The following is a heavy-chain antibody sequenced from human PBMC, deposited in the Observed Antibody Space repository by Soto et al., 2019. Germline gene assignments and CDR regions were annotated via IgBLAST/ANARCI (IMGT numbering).Heavy chain of an antibody. D-gene: IGHD6-6*01. CDR1: GGSFSGYY. CDR3: ASLIAARPTYDYYYMDV. V-gene: IGHV4-34*01. Sequence: SETLSLTCAVYGGSFSGYYWSWIRQPPGKGLEWIGEINHSGSTNYNPSLKSRVTISVDTSKNQFSLKLSSVTAADTAVYYCASLIAARPTYDYYYMDVWGKGTTVTVSS. CDR2: INHSGST. J-gene: IGHJ6*03.